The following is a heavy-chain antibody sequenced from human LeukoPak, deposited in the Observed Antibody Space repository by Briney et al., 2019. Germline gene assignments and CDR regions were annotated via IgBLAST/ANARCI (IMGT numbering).Heavy chain of an antibody. CDR2: IYYTGST. CDR3: ARLLVGATWGADY. Sequence: KPSETLSLTCTVSGGSISSYHWSWIRQPPGKGLEWIGHIYYTGSTDYSPSLKSRATISVDTSKNQFSLKLSSVTAADTAVYYCARLLVGATWGADYWGQGTLVTVTS. V-gene: IGHV4-59*01. J-gene: IGHJ4*02. CDR1: GGSISSYH. D-gene: IGHD1-26*01.